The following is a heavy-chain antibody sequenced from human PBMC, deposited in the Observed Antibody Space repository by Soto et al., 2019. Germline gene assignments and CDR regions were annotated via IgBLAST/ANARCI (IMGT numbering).Heavy chain of an antibody. Sequence: PGESLKISCNGAGYSFTIYWIGWVRQLRGKGLEWMGIIYPGDSDTRYSPSFQGQVTISADKSISTAYLQWSSLKASDTAMYYCARGAAAGSYYYYGMDVWGQGTTVTVSS. CDR3: ARGAAAGSYYYYGMDV. D-gene: IGHD6-13*01. J-gene: IGHJ6*02. CDR1: GYSFTIYW. V-gene: IGHV5-51*01. CDR2: IYPGDSDT.